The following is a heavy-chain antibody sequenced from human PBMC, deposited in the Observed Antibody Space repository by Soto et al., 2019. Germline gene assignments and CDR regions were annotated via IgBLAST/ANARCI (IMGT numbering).Heavy chain of an antibody. CDR3: ARESWVASERGGFDY. D-gene: IGHD3-16*01. J-gene: IGHJ4*02. CDR1: GGSISSSNW. CDR2: TYHSGSS. Sequence: QVQLQESGPGLVKPSGTLSLTCAVSGGSISSSNWWSWVRQPPGKGLEWVGETYHSGSSNHTPSHESRVTISVDQSKNKFSLKLSSVTAADTAVYYCARESWVASERGGFDYWGQGTLVTVSS. V-gene: IGHV4-4*02.